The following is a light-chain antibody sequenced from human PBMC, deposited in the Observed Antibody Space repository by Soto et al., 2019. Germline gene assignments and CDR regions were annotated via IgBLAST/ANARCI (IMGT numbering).Light chain of an antibody. V-gene: IGKV1-5*01. Sequence: DIPMTQSPSTLSASVGDRVTITCRASQSINNWLAWYQLKPGKAPKILIYDASTLESGVPSRFSGSGSGTEFTLTISSLQPDDFAPYYCQQYSSYSPTFGQGTKVGIK. J-gene: IGKJ1*01. CDR1: QSINNW. CDR2: DAS. CDR3: QQYSSYSPT.